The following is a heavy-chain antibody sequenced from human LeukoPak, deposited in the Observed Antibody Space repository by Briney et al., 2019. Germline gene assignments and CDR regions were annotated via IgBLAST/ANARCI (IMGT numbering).Heavy chain of an antibody. J-gene: IGHJ6*02. CDR2: IHTDGVIT. D-gene: IGHD3-10*01. Sequence: GGSLRLSFAASGFNVSGYWIHWVRQAPGKGLMWVSRIHTDGVITNFADFVKGRFTISRGNAKNTVYLQMYSLTAEDTAVYYCARVYYPTSDEARLHGMDVWGQGTTVTVSS. V-gene: IGHV3-74*01. CDR3: ARVYYPTSDEARLHGMDV. CDR1: GFNVSGYW.